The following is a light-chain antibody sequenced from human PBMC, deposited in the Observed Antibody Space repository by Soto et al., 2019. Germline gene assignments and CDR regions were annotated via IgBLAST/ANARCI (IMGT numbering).Light chain of an antibody. CDR3: QLYDNSPLYI. V-gene: IGKV3-20*01. CDR2: GAS. Sequence: EIVLTQSPGALSLSPGERVTLSCRASQSVRSSYLVWYQQKPGQAPRLLIYGASTRAAGIPDRFSASGSGTDFTLTITRLEREDFAVYYCQLYDNSPLYIFGRGTKLEIK. J-gene: IGKJ2*01. CDR1: QSVRSSY.